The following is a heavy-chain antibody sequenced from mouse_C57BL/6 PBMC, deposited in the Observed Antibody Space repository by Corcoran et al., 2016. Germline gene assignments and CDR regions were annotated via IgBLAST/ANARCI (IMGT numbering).Heavy chain of an antibody. CDR2: INTYSGVP. V-gene: IGHV9-3*01. Sequence: QIQLVQSGPELKKPGETVKISCKASGYTFTTYGMSWVKQAPGKGLKWMGWINTYSGVPTYADDFKVRFAFSLETSASTAYLQINNLKNEDTATYFCARRGGWLQYFDVWGTGTTVTVSS. J-gene: IGHJ1*03. CDR1: GYTFTTYG. D-gene: IGHD2-3*01. CDR3: ARRGGWLQYFDV.